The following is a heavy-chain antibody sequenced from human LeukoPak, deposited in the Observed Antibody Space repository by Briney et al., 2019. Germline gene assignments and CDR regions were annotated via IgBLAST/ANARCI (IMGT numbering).Heavy chain of an antibody. CDR2: INWNGGST. Sequence: PGGSLRLSCAASGFTFDDYGMSWVRQAPGKGLELVSGINWNGGSTGYADSVKGRFTISRDNAKNSLYLQMNSLRAEDTAVYYCATPMITFGGVILPYYFDYGGQETLVTVSS. CDR3: ATPMITFGGVILPYYFDY. CDR1: GFTFDDYG. J-gene: IGHJ4*02. V-gene: IGHV3-20*04. D-gene: IGHD3-16*02.